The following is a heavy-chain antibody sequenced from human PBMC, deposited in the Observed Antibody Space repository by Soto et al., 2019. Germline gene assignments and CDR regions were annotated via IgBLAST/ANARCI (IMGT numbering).Heavy chain of an antibody. D-gene: IGHD1-26*01. J-gene: IGHJ4*02. CDR1: GGSISSGDYY. CDR3: AREGGIVGATTVDS. V-gene: IGHV4-30-4*01. CDR2: IYYSGST. Sequence: QVQLQESGPGLVKPSQTLSLTCTVSGGSISSGDYYWSWIRQPPGKGLEWIGYIYYSGSTYYNPSLQSRVTISVDTSKTRSSVKLSSVTAADPAVYYCAREGGIVGATTVDSWGQGTLVTVSS.